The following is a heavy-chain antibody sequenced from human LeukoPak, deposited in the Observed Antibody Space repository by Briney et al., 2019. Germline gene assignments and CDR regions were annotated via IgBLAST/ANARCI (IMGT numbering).Heavy chain of an antibody. V-gene: IGHV4-59*01. CDR1: GGSISSYY. CDR3: ARDGWLGRYYYYMDV. CDR2: IYYSGST. J-gene: IGHJ6*03. D-gene: IGHD5-12*01. Sequence: PSETLSLTCTVSGGSISSYYWSWIRQPPGKGLEWIGYIYYSGSTNYNPSLKSRVTISVDTSKNQFSLKLSSVTAADTAVYYCARDGWLGRYYYYMDVWGKGTTVTVSS.